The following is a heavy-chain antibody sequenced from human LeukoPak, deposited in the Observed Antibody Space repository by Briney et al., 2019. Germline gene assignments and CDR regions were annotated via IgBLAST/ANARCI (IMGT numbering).Heavy chain of an antibody. D-gene: IGHD5-18*01. CDR2: IYYSGST. Sequence: PSETLSLTCTVSGGSISSSSYYWGWIRQPPGKGLEWIGSIYYSGSTYYNPSLKSRVTISVDTSKNQFSLKLSSVTAADTAVYYCARTTWIQLWLAYYYYGMDVWGQGTTGTVSS. V-gene: IGHV4-39*01. CDR3: ARTTWIQLWLAYYYYGMDV. CDR1: GGSISSSSYY. J-gene: IGHJ6*02.